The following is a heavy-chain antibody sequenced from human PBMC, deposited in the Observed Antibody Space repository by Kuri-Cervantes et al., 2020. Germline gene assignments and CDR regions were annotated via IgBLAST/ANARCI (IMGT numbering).Heavy chain of an antibody. J-gene: IGHJ3*02. CDR3: ARSRGSVLRFLEWLAI. Sequence: ASVKVSCKASGYTFTGYYMHWVRQATGQGLEWMGWMNPNSGNTGYAQKFQGRVTMTRNTSISTAYMELSSLRSEDTAVYYCARSRGSVLRFLEWLAIWGQGTMVTVSS. CDR2: MNPNSGNT. CDR1: GYTFTGYY. V-gene: IGHV1-8*02. D-gene: IGHD3-3*01.